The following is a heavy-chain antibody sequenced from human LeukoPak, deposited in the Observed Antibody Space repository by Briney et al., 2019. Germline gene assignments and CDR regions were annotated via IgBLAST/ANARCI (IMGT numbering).Heavy chain of an antibody. CDR2: ISYDGSNK. D-gene: IGHD4-17*01. J-gene: IGHJ4*02. CDR3: VYGGYAD. V-gene: IGHV3-30*03. CDR1: GFTFSSYG. Sequence: PGRSLRLSCAASGFTFSSYGMHWVRQAPGKGLEWVAVISYDGSNKYYADSVKGRFTISRDNSKNTLYLQMNSLRAEDTAVYYCVYGGYADWGQGTLVTVSS.